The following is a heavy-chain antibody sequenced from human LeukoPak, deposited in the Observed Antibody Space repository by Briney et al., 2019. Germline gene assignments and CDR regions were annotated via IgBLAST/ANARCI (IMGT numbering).Heavy chain of an antibody. CDR1: GFTFRNAW. D-gene: IGHD3-3*01. J-gene: IGHJ4*02. CDR2: IKRETDGGTT. V-gene: IGHV3-15*01. CDR3: ATDPHVRFLEWLLNY. Sequence: PGGSLRLSCVGSGFTFRNAWMTWVRQAPGKGLEWVGRIKRETDGGTTDYAASVKGRFTISRDDSKNTLYLQMNSLKTEDTALYYCATDPHVRFLEWLLNYWGQGTLVTVSS.